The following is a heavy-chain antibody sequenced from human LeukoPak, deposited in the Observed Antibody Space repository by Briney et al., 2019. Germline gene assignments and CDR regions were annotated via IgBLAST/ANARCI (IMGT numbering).Heavy chain of an antibody. D-gene: IGHD5-18*01. CDR1: GYTFTSYY. V-gene: IGHV1-69*13. J-gene: IGHJ5*02. CDR2: IIPIFGTA. Sequence: SVKVSCKASGYTFTSYYMHWVRQAPGQGLEWMGGIIPIFGTANYAQKFQGRVTITADESTSTAYMELSSLRSEDTAVYYCARGRGGYSYGYWFDPWGQGTLVTVSS. CDR3: ARGRGGYSYGYWFDP.